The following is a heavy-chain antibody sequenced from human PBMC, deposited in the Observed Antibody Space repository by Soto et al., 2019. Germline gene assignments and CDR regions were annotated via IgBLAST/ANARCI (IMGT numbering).Heavy chain of an antibody. V-gene: IGHV4-30-2*01. Sequence: SETLSLTCAVSGGSMSNGGHSWTSWNWIRQPPGKGLEWIGHIYYSGSTYYNPSLKSRVTISVDRSKNQFSLKLNSVTAADTAVYYCARATGLRLGELSWGLPPRRGGNWFDPWGQGTLVTVSS. CDR1: GGSMSNGGHS. D-gene: IGHD3-16*02. J-gene: IGHJ5*02. CDR3: ARATGLRLGELSWGLPPRRGGNWFDP. CDR2: IYYSGST.